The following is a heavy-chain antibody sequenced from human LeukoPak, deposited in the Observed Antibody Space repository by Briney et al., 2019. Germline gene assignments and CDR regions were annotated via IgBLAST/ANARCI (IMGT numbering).Heavy chain of an antibody. CDR3: ARDGPVGVRGVIRYHYYYYYMDV. J-gene: IGHJ6*03. V-gene: IGHV1-2*02. Sequence: ASVKVSCKASGYTFTGYYMHWVRQAPGQGLEWMGWINPNSGGTNYAQKFQGRVTMTRDTSISTAYMELSRLRSDDTAVYYCARDGPVGVRGVIRYHYYYYYMDVWGKGTTVTVSS. CDR1: GYTFTGYY. CDR2: INPNSGGT. D-gene: IGHD3-10*01.